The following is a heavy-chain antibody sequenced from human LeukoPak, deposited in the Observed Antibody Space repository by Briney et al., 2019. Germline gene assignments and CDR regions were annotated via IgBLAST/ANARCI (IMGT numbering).Heavy chain of an antibody. CDR2: IIPIFGTA. V-gene: IGHV1-69*06. CDR1: GGTFSSYA. J-gene: IGHJ4*02. D-gene: IGHD3-16*01. Sequence: GASVKVSCKASGGTFSSYAISWVRLAPGEGLEWMGGIIPIFGTANYAQKFQGRVTITADKSTSTAYMELSSLRSEDTAVYYCARVTNQGGLDFLWGQGTLVTVSS. CDR3: ARVTNQGGLDFL.